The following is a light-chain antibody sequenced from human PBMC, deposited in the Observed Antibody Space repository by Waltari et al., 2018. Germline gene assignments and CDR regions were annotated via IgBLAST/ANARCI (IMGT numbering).Light chain of an antibody. Sequence: TCRASQTITTYLNWYQQKSGNAPRLLIYGASNLQGGVPSRFRGSGSGTDFTLTISNLQPEDFATYYCQQTYITPRTFGQGTKVEIK. V-gene: IGKV1-39*01. CDR2: GAS. J-gene: IGKJ1*01. CDR1: QTITTY. CDR3: QQTYITPRT.